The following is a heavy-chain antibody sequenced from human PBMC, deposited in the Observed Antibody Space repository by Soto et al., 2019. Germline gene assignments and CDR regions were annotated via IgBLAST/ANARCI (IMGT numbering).Heavy chain of an antibody. V-gene: IGHV2-5*01. Sequence: QITLKESGPTLVKPTQTLTLTCTFSGFSLSTSGVGVGWIRQPPGKALEWLALIYWNDDKHYSPSLKSRLTIAKDTSKNQVVLTXXXXXXXXXXXXXXXXXXXXXXXFDVWGQGTMVTVSS. CDR2: IYWNDDK. J-gene: IGHJ3*01. CDR1: GFSLSTSGVG. CDR3: XXXXXXXXXFDV.